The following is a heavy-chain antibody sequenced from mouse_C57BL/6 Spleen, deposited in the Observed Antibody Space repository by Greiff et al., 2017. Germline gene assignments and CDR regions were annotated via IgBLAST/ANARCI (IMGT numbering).Heavy chain of an antibody. CDR1: GYSITSGYY. J-gene: IGHJ3*01. D-gene: IGHD2-3*01. CDR3: APIYDGCFSWFAY. V-gene: IGHV3-6*01. CDR2: ISYDGSN. Sequence: EVKLQESGPGLVKPSQSLSLTCSVTGYSITSGYYWNWIRQFPGNKLEWMGYISYDGSNNYNPSLKNRISITRDTSKNQFFLKLNSVTTEDTATYYCAPIYDGCFSWFAYWGQGTLVTVSA.